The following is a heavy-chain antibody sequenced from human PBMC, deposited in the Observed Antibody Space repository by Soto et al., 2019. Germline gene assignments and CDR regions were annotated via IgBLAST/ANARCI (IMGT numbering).Heavy chain of an antibody. J-gene: IGHJ4*02. V-gene: IGHV3-7*01. Sequence: GGSLRLSCEISAFTFSSYWMTWVRQAPGKGLEWVANIKEDGSEIYYLDSVKGRFTISRDNDKNSVYLQMNSLRVEETAVYYCARGWAYLNYWGQGILVTVSS. CDR1: AFTFSSYW. CDR2: IKEDGSEI. CDR3: ARGWAYLNY.